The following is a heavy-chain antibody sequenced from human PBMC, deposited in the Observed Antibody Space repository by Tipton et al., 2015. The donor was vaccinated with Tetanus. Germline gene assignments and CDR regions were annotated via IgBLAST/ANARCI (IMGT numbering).Heavy chain of an antibody. CDR1: GFTFSSYS. D-gene: IGHD3-10*01. CDR2: ISSSSSTI. Sequence: SLRLSCAASGFTFSSYSMNWVRQAPGKGLEWVSYISSSSSTIHYADSVKGRFTISRDNAKNSLYLQMNSLRDEDTAVYYCARVRVRRGGFDYWGQGTLVTVSS. V-gene: IGHV3-48*02. J-gene: IGHJ4*02. CDR3: ARVRVRRGGFDY.